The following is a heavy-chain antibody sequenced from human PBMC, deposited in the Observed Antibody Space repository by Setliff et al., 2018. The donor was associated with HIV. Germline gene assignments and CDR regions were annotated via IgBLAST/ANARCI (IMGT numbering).Heavy chain of an antibody. CDR1: GHTFSNSD. D-gene: IGHD3-10*01. V-gene: IGHV1-8*02. CDR2: MNPNSGVT. CDR3: ASGKGVGGVVITDGLDV. Sequence: ASVKVSCKPSGHTFSNSDIHWVRRATGQGLEWMGWMNPNSGVTGYALKFHDRVTMTRDASISTAYLELRALTSEDTAVYYCASGKGVGGVVITDGLDVWGKGTTVTVSS. J-gene: IGHJ6*04.